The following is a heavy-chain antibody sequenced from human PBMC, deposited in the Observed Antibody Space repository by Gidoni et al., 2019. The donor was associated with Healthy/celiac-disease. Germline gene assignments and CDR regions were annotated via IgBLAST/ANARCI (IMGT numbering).Heavy chain of an antibody. CDR3: AREEHYYDSSGYSIPDAFDI. Sequence: QVQLQESGPGLVKPSQTLSLTCTFSGGSISSGAYYWSWIRQPPGKGLEWIGYIYYSGSTYYNPSLKSRVTISVDTSKNQFSLKLSSVTAADTAVYYCAREEHYYDSSGYSIPDAFDIWGQGTMVTVSS. D-gene: IGHD3-22*01. J-gene: IGHJ3*02. CDR1: GGSISSGAYY. V-gene: IGHV4-30-4*01. CDR2: IYYSGST.